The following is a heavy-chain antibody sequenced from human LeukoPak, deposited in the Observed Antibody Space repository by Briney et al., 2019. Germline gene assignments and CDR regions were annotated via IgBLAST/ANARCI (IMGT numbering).Heavy chain of an antibody. CDR2: IKTKVEGGPT. V-gene: IGHV3-15*01. CDR3: TADVSDSSGPSFDY. D-gene: IGHD3-22*01. Sequence: PGGSLRLSCAGSGVTFSNAWMNWVRQAPGEGLEWVAHIKTKVEGGPTEYAAPVKGRFTISRDDSENTLYLQMNSLKTEDTAVYYCTADVSDSSGPSFDYWGQGTLVTVSS. J-gene: IGHJ4*02. CDR1: GVTFSNAW.